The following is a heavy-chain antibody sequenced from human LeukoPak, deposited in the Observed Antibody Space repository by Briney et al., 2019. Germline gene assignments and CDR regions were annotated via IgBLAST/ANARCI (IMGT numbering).Heavy chain of an antibody. CDR2: INAGNGNT. Sequence: GASVKVSCKASGYTFTSYAMHWVRQAPGQRLKWMGWINAGNGNTKYSQKFQGRVTITRDTSASTAYMELCSLRSEDTAVYYCAISGVRGVIRYYFDYWGQGTLVTVSS. J-gene: IGHJ4*02. CDR3: AISGVRGVIRYYFDY. CDR1: GYTFTSYA. V-gene: IGHV1-3*01. D-gene: IGHD3-10*01.